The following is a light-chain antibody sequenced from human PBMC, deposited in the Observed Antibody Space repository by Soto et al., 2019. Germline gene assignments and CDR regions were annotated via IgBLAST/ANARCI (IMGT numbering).Light chain of an antibody. CDR1: ETITDF. V-gene: IGKV1-39*01. CDR3: QHKFSPFVT. CDR2: SAS. J-gene: IGKJ4*01. Sequence: DIQMTQSPPSLSASVGDRVTITCRASETITDFLNWYQLKPGKAPKLLIYSASNLQPGVPSRFSGSGYGTDFTLTLSGLQHEDSATYYCQHKFSPFVTFGAGTKVEV.